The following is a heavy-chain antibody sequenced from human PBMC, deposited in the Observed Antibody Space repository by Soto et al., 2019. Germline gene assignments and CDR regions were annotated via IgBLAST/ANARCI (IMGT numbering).Heavy chain of an antibody. J-gene: IGHJ6*02. CDR2: IYSGGST. Sequence: PGGSLRLSCAASGFTVSSNYMSWVRQAPGKGLEWVSVIYSGGSTYYADSVKGRFTISRDNSKNTLYLQMNSLRAEDTAVYYCARESVVGTSFQTYYYYYGMDVWGQGTRVTVSS. CDR1: GFTVSSNY. CDR3: ARESVVGTSFQTYYYYYGMDV. D-gene: IGHD2-2*01. V-gene: IGHV3-53*01.